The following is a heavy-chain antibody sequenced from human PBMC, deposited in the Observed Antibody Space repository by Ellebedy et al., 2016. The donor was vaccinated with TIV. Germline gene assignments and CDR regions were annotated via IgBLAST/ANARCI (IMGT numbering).Heavy chain of an antibody. CDR2: IASRSSYT. CDR1: GFTFSDYY. D-gene: IGHD4-23*01. V-gene: IGHV3-11*06. CDR3: AVDYGGNSFYYYAMDV. Sequence: GESLKISCAASGFTFSDYYMTWIRQAPGKGLEWISYIASRSSYTSYADSVKGRFTVSRDDAKSSLYLQMNSLRAEDTAVYYCAVDYGGNSFYYYAMDVWGQGTTITVSS. J-gene: IGHJ6*02.